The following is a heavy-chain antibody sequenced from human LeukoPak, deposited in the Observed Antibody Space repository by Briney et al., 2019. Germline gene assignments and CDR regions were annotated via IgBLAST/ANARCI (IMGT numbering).Heavy chain of an antibody. CDR2: IYYSGNT. Sequence: SETLSLTCTVSDGSISSSNQYWGWIRQPPGKGLEWIGSIYYSGNTYYDPSLKSRVSISVDTSKSQFSLTLSSVTAADTAVYYCARGSKDDYGDYGAWFFDYWGQGTLVTVSS. CDR3: ARGSKDDYGDYGAWFFDY. V-gene: IGHV4-39*01. D-gene: IGHD4-17*01. J-gene: IGHJ4*02. CDR1: DGSISSSNQY.